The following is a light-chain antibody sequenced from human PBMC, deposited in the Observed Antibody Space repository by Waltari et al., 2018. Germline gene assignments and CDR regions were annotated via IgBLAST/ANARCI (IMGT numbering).Light chain of an antibody. Sequence: EIVMTQSPATLSVSPGERATLSCRASQSVSSNLAWYQQKPGQAPRLLIYGASTRATGIPARFSGSGSGTDFTLRIKKVEAEDVGVYYCMQGTHWPWTFGQGTKMEIE. CDR1: QSVSSN. V-gene: IGKV3-15*01. CDR3: MQGTHWPWT. J-gene: IGKJ1*01. CDR2: GAS.